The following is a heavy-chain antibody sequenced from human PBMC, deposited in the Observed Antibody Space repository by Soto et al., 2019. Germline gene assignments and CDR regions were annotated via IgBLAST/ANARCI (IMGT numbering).Heavy chain of an antibody. J-gene: IGHJ4*02. CDR1: GFTVSSNY. Sequence: PGGSLRLSCAASGFTVSSNYMSWVRQAPGKGLEWVSVIYSGGSTYYADSVKGRFTISRDNSKNTLYLQMNSLRAEDTAVYYCAREINVLRYFDWSRAFDSAPPRDYWGQGTLVTVSS. CDR3: AREINVLRYFDWSRAFDSAPPRDY. CDR2: IYSGGST. V-gene: IGHV3-66*01. D-gene: IGHD3-9*01.